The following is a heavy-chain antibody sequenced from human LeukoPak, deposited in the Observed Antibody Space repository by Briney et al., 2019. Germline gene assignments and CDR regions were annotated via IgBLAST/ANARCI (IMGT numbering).Heavy chain of an antibody. V-gene: IGHV3-23*01. CDR3: AKGGRSRIAVAGTLIDY. Sequence: PGGSLRLSCAASGFTFSSYAMSWVRQAPGKGLEWVSAISGSGGSTYYADSVKGRFTISRDNSKNTLYLQMNSLRAEDTAVYYCAKGGRSRIAVAGTLIDYWGQGTLVTVSS. J-gene: IGHJ4*02. CDR1: GFTFSSYA. CDR2: ISGSGGST. D-gene: IGHD6-19*01.